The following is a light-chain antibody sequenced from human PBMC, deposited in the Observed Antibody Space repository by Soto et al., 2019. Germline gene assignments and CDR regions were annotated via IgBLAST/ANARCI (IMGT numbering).Light chain of an antibody. Sequence: EIVLTKSPSRRSLSPGERANLSCRASQSVDNNYLVWYQQKPGQAPRLLIYAASTRATGIPDRFSGSGSGAYFTLTISRLEAEDCAVYYCQVYGIWTFGQGTKVDNK. CDR2: AAS. CDR1: QSVDNNY. V-gene: IGKV3-20*01. J-gene: IGKJ1*01. CDR3: QVYGIWT.